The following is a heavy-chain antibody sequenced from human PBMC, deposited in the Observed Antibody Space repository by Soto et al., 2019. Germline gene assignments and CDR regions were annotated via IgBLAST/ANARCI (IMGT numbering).Heavy chain of an antibody. CDR2: IYYSGST. D-gene: IGHD2-15*01. CDR3: ARPWYRASGEDAFDI. CDR1: GGSISSSSYY. V-gene: IGHV4-39*01. Sequence: SDTLSLTCTVSGGSISSSSYYWGWIRQPPGKGLEWIGSIYYSGSTYYNPSLKSRVTISVDTSKNQFSLKLSSVTAADTAVYYCARPWYRASGEDAFDIWGQGTMVTVSS. J-gene: IGHJ3*02.